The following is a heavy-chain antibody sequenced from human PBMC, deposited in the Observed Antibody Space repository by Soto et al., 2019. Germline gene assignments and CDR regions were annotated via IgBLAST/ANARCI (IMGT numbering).Heavy chain of an antibody. CDR1: GYTFTSYG. D-gene: IGHD2-2*01. J-gene: IGHJ5*02. Sequence: ASVKVSCKASGYTFTSYGISWVRQAPGQGLEWMGWISAYNGNTNYAQKLQGRVTMTTDTSTSTAYMELRSLRSDDTAVYYCARARGLYCSSTSCYLNWFDPWAQRTLVTVSS. V-gene: IGHV1-18*01. CDR2: ISAYNGNT. CDR3: ARARGLYCSSTSCYLNWFDP.